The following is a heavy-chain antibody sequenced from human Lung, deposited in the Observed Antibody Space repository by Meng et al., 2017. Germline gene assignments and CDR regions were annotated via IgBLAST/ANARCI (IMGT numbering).Heavy chain of an antibody. CDR1: GGSISRSSYY. CDR2: ILSSGRT. Sequence: QLQLQESGPGLVKPSETLSLTCTVSGGSISRSSYYWAWVRQPPGKGLEWIGSILSSGRTYYNLSLKSRVTISVDTSKNQFSLKLRSMTAADTAVYYCARHDTPPQFDPWGQGTLVTVSS. J-gene: IGHJ5*02. V-gene: IGHV4-39*01. D-gene: IGHD2-15*01. CDR3: ARHDTPPQFDP.